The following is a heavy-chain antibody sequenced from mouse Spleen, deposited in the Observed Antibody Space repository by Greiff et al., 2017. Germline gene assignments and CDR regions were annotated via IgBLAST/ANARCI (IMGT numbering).Heavy chain of an antibody. J-gene: IGHJ4*01. CDR3: ARVDSNYAMDY. V-gene: IGHV5-4*02. CDR2: ISDGGSYT. Sequence: DVHLVESGVGLVKPGGSLKLSCAASGFTFSDYYMYWVRQTPEKRLEWVATISDGGSYTYYPDSVKGRFTISRDNAKNNLYLQMSSLKSEDTAMYYCARVDSNYAMDYWGQGTSVTVSS. CDR1: GFTFSDYY.